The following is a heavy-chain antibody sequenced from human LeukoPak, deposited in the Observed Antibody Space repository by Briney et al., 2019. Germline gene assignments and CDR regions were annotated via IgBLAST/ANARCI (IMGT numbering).Heavy chain of an antibody. CDR3: ARVRGTAMVPFDY. D-gene: IGHD5-18*01. CDR1: GGTFSSYA. Sequence: SVKVSCEASGGTFSSYAISWVRQAPGQGLEWMGRIIPILGIANYAQKFQGRVTITADKSTSTAYMELSSLRSEDTAVYYCARVRGTAMVPFDYWGQGTLVTVSS. CDR2: IIPILGIA. V-gene: IGHV1-69*04. J-gene: IGHJ4*02.